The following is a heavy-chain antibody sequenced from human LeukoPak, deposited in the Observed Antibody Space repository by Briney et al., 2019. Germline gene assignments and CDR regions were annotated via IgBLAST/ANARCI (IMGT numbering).Heavy chain of an antibody. CDR3: ARDLRTSLVRGAWYYYYGMDV. J-gene: IGHJ6*04. D-gene: IGHD3-10*01. CDR1: GFTFSSYW. CDR2: IKQDGSEK. V-gene: IGHV3-7*03. Sequence: GGSLRLSCAASGFTFSSYWMSRARQAPGKGLEWVANIKQDGSEKYYVDSVKGRFTISRDNAKNSLYLQMNSLRAEDTAVYYCARDLRTSLVRGAWYYYYGMDVWGKGTTVTVSS.